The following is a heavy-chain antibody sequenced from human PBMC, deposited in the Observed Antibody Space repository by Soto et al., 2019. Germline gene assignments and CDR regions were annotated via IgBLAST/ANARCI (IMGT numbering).Heavy chain of an antibody. CDR3: ARDSGVGVVAAFRHYSFDF. Sequence: EVQLVESGGGLVQPGGSLRLSCAASGFSFSTYCMTWVRQAPGKGLEWVSNIKQDGSERYYVDSVKGRFTISRDNAKNSLSQKMHCLKVEDTAVYYWARDSGVGVVAAFRHYSFDFWGQGTLVTVSS. V-gene: IGHV3-7*01. D-gene: IGHD2-15*01. CDR1: GFSFSTYC. CDR2: IKQDGSER. J-gene: IGHJ4*02.